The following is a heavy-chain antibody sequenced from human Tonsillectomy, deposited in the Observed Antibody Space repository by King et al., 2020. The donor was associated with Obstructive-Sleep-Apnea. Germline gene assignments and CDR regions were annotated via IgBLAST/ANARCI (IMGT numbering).Heavy chain of an antibody. J-gene: IGHJ4*02. V-gene: IGHV3-33*06. CDR1: GFTFSSYC. Sequence: VQLVESGGGVVQPGRSLRLSCAASGFTFSSYCMHGVRQAPGKGLEWVAVIWYDGSNKYYADSVKGRFTISRDNSKNTLYLQMNSLRAEDTAVYYCAKDRAQRGFIDYWGQGTLVTVSS. CDR3: AKDRAQRGFIDY. D-gene: IGHD6-25*01. CDR2: IWYDGSNK.